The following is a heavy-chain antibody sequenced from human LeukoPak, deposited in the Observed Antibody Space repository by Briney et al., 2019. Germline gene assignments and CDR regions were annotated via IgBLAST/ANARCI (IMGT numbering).Heavy chain of an antibody. Sequence: PSETPSLTCAVSGGSISSGGYSWSRIRQPPGKGLEWIGYIYHSGSTYYNPSLKSRVTISVDRSKNQFSLKLSSVTAADTAVYYCASSKDYGDSPFDYWGQGTLVTVSS. CDR1: GGSISSGGYS. D-gene: IGHD4-17*01. J-gene: IGHJ4*02. CDR3: ASSKDYGDSPFDY. CDR2: IYHSGST. V-gene: IGHV4-30-2*01.